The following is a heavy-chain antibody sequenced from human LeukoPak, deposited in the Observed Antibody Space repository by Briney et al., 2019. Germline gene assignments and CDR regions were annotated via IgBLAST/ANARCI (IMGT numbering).Heavy chain of an antibody. CDR3: AKDDVTTVTTGVDY. V-gene: IGHV3-48*01. CDR2: ISSSGSTI. D-gene: IGHD4-11*01. Sequence: GGSLRLSCAASGFTFSSYAMHWVRQAPGKGLEWVSYISSSGSTIYYADSVKGRFTISRDNSKNTLYLQMNSLRAEDTAVYYCAKDDVTTVTTGVDYWGQGTLVTVSS. J-gene: IGHJ4*02. CDR1: GFTFSSYA.